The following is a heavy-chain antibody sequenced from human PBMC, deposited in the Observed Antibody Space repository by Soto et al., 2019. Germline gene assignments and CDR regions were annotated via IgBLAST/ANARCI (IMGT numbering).Heavy chain of an antibody. J-gene: IGHJ6*02. CDR3: ARAVCDGGCCYTLVGRRYGMDV. V-gene: IGHV3-30-3*01. D-gene: IGHD2-15*01. Sequence: QVQLVESGGDVVQPGRSLRLSCAASGFTFSSYAMYWVRQAPGKGLEWVAVISYDGNNKYYADSVKGRFTISRDNSKNTLCLQMHSMRAEDTAVYYCARAVCDGGCCYTLVGRRYGMDVWGQGTTVTVSS. CDR1: GFTFSSYA. CDR2: ISYDGNNK.